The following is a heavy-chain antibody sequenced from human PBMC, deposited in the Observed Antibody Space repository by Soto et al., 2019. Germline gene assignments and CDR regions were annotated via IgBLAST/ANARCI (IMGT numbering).Heavy chain of an antibody. V-gene: IGHV2-70*04. CDR2: IDWDDDK. CDR3: AWNGYSSSWAPLDY. D-gene: IGHD6-13*01. J-gene: IGHJ4*02. CDR1: GFSLSTSGMR. Sequence: SGPTLVNPTQTLTLTCTFSGFSLSTSGMRVSWIRQPPGKALEWLARIDWDDDKFYSTSLKTRLTISKDTSKNQVVLTMTNMEPVDTPTYYWAWNGYSSSWAPLDYRGQGSLAVVSS.